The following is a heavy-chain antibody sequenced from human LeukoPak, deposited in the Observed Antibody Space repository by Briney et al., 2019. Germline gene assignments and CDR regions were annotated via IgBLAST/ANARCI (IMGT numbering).Heavy chain of an antibody. CDR1: GFTFSDYY. Sequence: GGSLRLSCAASGFTFSDYYMSWIRQAPGKGLEWVSYISSSGSTIYYADSVKGRFTISRDNAKNSLYLQTNSLRAEDTAVYYCARDLRWGLPWVDYWGQGTLVTVSS. V-gene: IGHV3-11*01. J-gene: IGHJ4*02. D-gene: IGHD2-21*01. CDR3: ARDLRWGLPWVDY. CDR2: ISSSGSTI.